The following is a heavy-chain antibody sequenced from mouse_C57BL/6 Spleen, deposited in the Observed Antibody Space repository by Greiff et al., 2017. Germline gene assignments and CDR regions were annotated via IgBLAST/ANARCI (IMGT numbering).Heavy chain of an antibody. CDR3: ARRGWEGDYFDY. Sequence: EVKLVESGGDLVKPGGSLKLSCAASGFTFISYGMSWVRQTPDKRLEWVATISSGGSYTYYPDSVKGRFTISRDNAKNTLYLQMSSLKSEDTAMYYCARRGWEGDYFDYWGQGTTLTVSS. CDR2: ISSGGSYT. J-gene: IGHJ2*01. V-gene: IGHV5-6*02. CDR1: GFTFISYG. D-gene: IGHD1-1*02.